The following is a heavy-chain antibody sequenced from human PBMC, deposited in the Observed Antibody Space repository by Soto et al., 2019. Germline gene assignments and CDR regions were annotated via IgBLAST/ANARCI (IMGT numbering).Heavy chain of an antibody. D-gene: IGHD1-7*01. CDR3: ARDSITGTTHAFEV. V-gene: IGHV4-4*02. CDR2: IYHNGRT. Sequence: SETLSLTCAVSGDSITNTNWWTWVRQPPGKGLEWIGEIYHNGRTNYNPSLKSRVTISVDTSNNYFSLRLTSLTAADTAMYYCARDSITGTTHAFEVWGQGTMVTVSS. CDR1: GDSITNTNW. J-gene: IGHJ3*01.